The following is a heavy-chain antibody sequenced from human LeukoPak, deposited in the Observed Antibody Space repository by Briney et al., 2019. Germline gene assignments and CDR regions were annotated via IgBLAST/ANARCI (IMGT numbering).Heavy chain of an antibody. CDR2: IIPIFGTA. CDR1: GYTFTGYY. CDR3: ARGSLGTSGSYYMDV. Sequence: SVKVSCKASGYTFTGYYMHWVRQAPGQGLEWMGRIIPIFGTANYAQKFQGRVTITADESTSTAYMELSSPRSEDTAVYYCARGSLGTSGSYYMDVWGKGTTVTVSS. V-gene: IGHV1-69*13. J-gene: IGHJ6*03. D-gene: IGHD7-27*01.